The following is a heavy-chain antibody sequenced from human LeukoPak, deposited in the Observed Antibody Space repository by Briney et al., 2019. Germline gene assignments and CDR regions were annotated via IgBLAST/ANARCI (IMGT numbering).Heavy chain of an antibody. CDR2: ISSSSSYI. CDR3: ARDLGSPYYHDSSGYYQQDY. J-gene: IGHJ4*02. Sequence: GGSLRLSCAASGFTFSSYSMNWVRQAPGKGLEWVSSISSSSSYIYYADSVKGRFTISRDNAKNLLYLQMNSLRAEDTAVYYCARDLGSPYYHDSSGYYQQDYWGQGTLVTVSS. D-gene: IGHD3-22*01. V-gene: IGHV3-21*01. CDR1: GFTFSSYS.